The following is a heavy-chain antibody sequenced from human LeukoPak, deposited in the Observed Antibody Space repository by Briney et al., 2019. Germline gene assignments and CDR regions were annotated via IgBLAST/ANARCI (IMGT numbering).Heavy chain of an antibody. V-gene: IGHV3-53*01. D-gene: IGHD5-24*01. CDR1: GLTVSSNY. CDR2: IYSGGST. J-gene: IGHJ6*02. CDR3: ASRRSRDGYNYYYYGMDV. Sequence: GGSLRLSCAASGLTVSSNYMSWVRQAPGTGLEWVSVIYSGGSTYYADSVKGRFTISRDNSKNTLYLQMNSLRAEDTAVYYCASRRSRDGYNYYYYGMDVWGQGTTVTVSS.